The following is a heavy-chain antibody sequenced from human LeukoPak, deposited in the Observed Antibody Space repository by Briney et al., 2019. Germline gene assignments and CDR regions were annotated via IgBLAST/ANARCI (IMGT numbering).Heavy chain of an antibody. D-gene: IGHD4-17*01. V-gene: IGHV3-20*04. CDR1: GFTFDDYG. CDR3: AKTGGGTYGDYFEY. J-gene: IGHJ4*02. Sequence: GGSLRLSCAASGFTFDDYGMSWVRQAPGKGLEWVSGINWNGGSTGYADSVKGRFTISRDNAKNSLYLQMNSLRAEDTALYYCAKTGGGTYGDYFEYWGQGTLVTVSS. CDR2: INWNGGST.